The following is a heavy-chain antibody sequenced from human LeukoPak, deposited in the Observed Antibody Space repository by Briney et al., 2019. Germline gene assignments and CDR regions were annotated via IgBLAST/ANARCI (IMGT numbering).Heavy chain of an antibody. CDR1: GYTFTGYY. CDR2: INPNSGGT. V-gene: IGHV1-2*02. Sequence: ASVKVSCKASGYTFTGYYVHWVRQAPGQGLEWMGWINPNSGGTNYAQKFQGRVTMTRDTSISTAYMELSRLRSDDTAVYYCASSRIFGVVDYYYYGMDVWGQGTTVTVSS. CDR3: ASSRIFGVVDYYYYGMDV. D-gene: IGHD3-3*01. J-gene: IGHJ6*02.